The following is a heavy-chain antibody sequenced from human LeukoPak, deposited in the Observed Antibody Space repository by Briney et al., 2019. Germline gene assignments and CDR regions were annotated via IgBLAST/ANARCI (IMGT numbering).Heavy chain of an antibody. D-gene: IGHD6-13*01. Sequence: GGSLRLSCAASGFTISGNYMSWVRQAPGKGLEWVSVIYSGGTIYYADSVKGRFTISRDNSKNTLYLQMSSLRAEDTAVYYCARDEAAGGFFDYWGQGTLVTVSS. CDR1: GFTISGNY. V-gene: IGHV3-53*01. CDR2: IYSGGTI. CDR3: ARDEAAGGFFDY. J-gene: IGHJ4*02.